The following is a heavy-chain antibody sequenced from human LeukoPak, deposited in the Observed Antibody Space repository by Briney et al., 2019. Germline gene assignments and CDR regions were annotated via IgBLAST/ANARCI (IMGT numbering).Heavy chain of an antibody. CDR3: ARGSPDSSSSVDFDY. J-gene: IGHJ4*02. V-gene: IGHV3-30*04. CDR1: GFTFSSYA. CDR2: ISYDGSNK. D-gene: IGHD6-6*01. Sequence: GGSLRLSCAASGFTFSSYAMHWVRQAPGKGLEWVAFISYDGSNKYYADSVKGRFTISRDNAKNTLYLQMSSLRVEDTAVYYCARGSPDSSSSVDFDYWGQGTLVTVSS.